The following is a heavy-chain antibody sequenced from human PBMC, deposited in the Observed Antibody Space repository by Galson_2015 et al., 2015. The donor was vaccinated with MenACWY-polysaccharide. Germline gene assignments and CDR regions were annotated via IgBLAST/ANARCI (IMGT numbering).Heavy chain of an antibody. CDR3: ARDPRYFDL. CDR2: IYHSGST. J-gene: IGHJ2*01. V-gene: IGHV4-30-2*01. Sequence: LSLTCAVSGGSISSGGYSWSWIRQPPGKGLEWIGYIYHSGSTYYNPSLKSRVTISVDRSKNQFSLKLSSVTAADTAVYYCARDPRYFDLWGRGTLVTVSS. CDR1: GGSISSGGYS.